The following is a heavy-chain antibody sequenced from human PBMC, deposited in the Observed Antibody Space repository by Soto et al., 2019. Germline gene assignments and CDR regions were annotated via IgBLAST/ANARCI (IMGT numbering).Heavy chain of an antibody. Sequence: PGGSLRLSCAASGFTFSSYEMDWVRQAPGKGLEWVSSISRSASTIYYADSVKGRFTISRDNAKNSLYLQMNSLRAEDTAVYYCAREDYRYGYLDNWGQGTLVTVYS. CDR2: ISRSASTI. CDR1: GFTFSSYE. J-gene: IGHJ4*02. D-gene: IGHD5-18*01. CDR3: AREDYRYGYLDN. V-gene: IGHV3-48*03.